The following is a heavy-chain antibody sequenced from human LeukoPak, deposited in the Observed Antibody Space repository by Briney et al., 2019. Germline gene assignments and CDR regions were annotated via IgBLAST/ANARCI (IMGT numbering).Heavy chain of an antibody. Sequence: GGSLRLSCAASGFTFSSYAMHWVRQAPGKGLEWVAVISYDGSNKYYADSVKGRFTISRDNSKNTLYLQMNSLRAEDAAVYYCATHSGSYLTYFDYWGQGTLVTVSS. CDR1: GFTFSSYA. CDR3: ATHSGSYLTYFDY. CDR2: ISYDGSNK. V-gene: IGHV3-30-3*01. J-gene: IGHJ4*02. D-gene: IGHD1-26*01.